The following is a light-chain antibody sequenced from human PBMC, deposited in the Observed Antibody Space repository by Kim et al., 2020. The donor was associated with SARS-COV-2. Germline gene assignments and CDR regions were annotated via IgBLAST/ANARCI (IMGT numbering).Light chain of an antibody. J-gene: IGLJ3*02. CDR1: SSNIGAGYED. CDR3: QSYDSSLSGWV. V-gene: IGLV1-40*01. Sequence: VTISCTGSSSNIGAGYEDVHWYQQLPGTAPKLLIYANTNRPSGVPDRFSGSKSGTSASLAITGLQAEDEADYYCQSYDSSLSGWVFGGGTQLTVL. CDR2: ANT.